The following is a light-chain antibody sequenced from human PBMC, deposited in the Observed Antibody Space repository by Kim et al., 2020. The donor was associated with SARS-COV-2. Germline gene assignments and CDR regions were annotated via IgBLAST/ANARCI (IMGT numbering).Light chain of an antibody. CDR3: QQYNTWPPYT. CDR1: QSVSSN. CDR2: RTS. V-gene: IGKV3-15*01. J-gene: IGKJ2*01. Sequence: VSPGERATLSCRATQSVSSNVAWYQQKPGQAPRLLIYRTSTRATGVPARFSGSGSETEFTLTISSLQSEDFAIYYCQQYNTWPPYTFGQGTKLEI.